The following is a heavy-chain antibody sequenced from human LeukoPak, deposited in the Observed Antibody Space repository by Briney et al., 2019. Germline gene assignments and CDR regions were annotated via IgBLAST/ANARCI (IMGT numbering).Heavy chain of an antibody. V-gene: IGHV6-1*01. CDR1: GDSVSSNSAA. CDR3: GRGELSYYYGMDV. Sequence: SQTLSLTCAISGDSVSSNSAAWHWIRQSPSRGLECLGRTYYRSKYYNDFAVTVKIPITINTDTSKNQFSLQLNSVTPEDTAVYYCGRGELSYYYGMDVWGQGTTVTVSS. J-gene: IGHJ6*02. CDR2: TYYRSKYYN. D-gene: IGHD1-26*01.